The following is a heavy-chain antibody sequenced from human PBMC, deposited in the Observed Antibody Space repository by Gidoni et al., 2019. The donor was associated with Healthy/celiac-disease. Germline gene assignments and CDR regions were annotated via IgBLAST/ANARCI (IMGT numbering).Heavy chain of an antibody. V-gene: IGHV1-69*01. CDR2: IIPIFGTA. D-gene: IGHD3-16*01. CDR3: ARDLGDYVWGSYLVPRRLDY. Sequence: QVQLVQSGDEVKKPGSSVKVSCTASGGTFSSYAISWVRQAPGQGLEWMGGIIPIFGTANYAQKFQGRVTITADESTSTAYMELSSLRSEDTAVYYCARDLGDYVWGSYLVPRRLDYWGQGTLVTVSS. J-gene: IGHJ4*02. CDR1: GGTFSSYA.